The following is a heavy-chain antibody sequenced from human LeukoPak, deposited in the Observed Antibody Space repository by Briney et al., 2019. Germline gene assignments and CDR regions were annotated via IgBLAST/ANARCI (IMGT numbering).Heavy chain of an antibody. CDR3: ARAYCSSTSCYEKNYYGMDV. CDR2: ISSSGSTI. V-gene: IGHV3-11*01. CDR1: GFTFSDYY. Sequence: GGSLRLSCAASGFTFSDYYMSWIRQAPGKGLEWVSYISSSGSTIYYADSVKGRFTISRDNAKNSLYLQMNSLRAEDTALYHCARAYCSSTSCYEKNYYGMDVWGQGTTVTVSS. D-gene: IGHD2-2*01. J-gene: IGHJ6*02.